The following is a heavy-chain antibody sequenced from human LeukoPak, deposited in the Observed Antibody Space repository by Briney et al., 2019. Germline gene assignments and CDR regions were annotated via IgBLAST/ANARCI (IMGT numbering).Heavy chain of an antibody. J-gene: IGHJ4*02. Sequence: SETLSLTCAVYGGSFSGYYWSWLRQPPGKGVEGIGEINHSGRTNYNPYITRRGTISVDKSKNQFSLKLSSVTAADTAVYYCARGGAREWLVLGFWGQGTLATVSS. V-gene: IGHV4-34*01. CDR2: INHSGRT. CDR1: GGSFSGYY. D-gene: IGHD6-19*01. CDR3: ARGGAREWLVLGF.